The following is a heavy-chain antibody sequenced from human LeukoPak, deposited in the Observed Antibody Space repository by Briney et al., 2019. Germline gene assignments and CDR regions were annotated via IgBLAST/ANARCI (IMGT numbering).Heavy chain of an antibody. Sequence: SETLSLTCTVSGGSISSYYWSWIRQPPGKGLEWIGYIYCSGSTNYNPSLKSRVTISVDTSKNQFSLKLSSVTAADTAVYYCVIFTDYYFDYWGQGTLVTVSS. D-gene: IGHD2-21*02. V-gene: IGHV4-59*01. J-gene: IGHJ4*02. CDR3: VIFTDYYFDY. CDR2: IYCSGST. CDR1: GGSISSYY.